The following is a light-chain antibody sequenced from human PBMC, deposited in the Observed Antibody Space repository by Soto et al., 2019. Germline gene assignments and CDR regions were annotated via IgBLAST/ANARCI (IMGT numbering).Light chain of an antibody. CDR2: AAS. CDR1: QSISSY. CDR3: QQCYSTPPYT. Sequence: DIQMTQSPSSLSASVGDRVTITCRASQSISSYLNWYQQKPGKAPKLLIYAASSLQSGVPSRFSGSGSGTDFTLTISSLQPEDFATYCCQQCYSTPPYTFGQGTKLEIK. V-gene: IGKV1-39*01. J-gene: IGKJ2*01.